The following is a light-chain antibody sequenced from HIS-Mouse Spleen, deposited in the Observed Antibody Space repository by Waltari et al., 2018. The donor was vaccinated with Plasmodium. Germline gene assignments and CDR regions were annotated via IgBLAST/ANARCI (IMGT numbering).Light chain of an antibody. CDR2: KDS. CDR1: ALPKQY. CDR3: QSADSSGTPNWV. V-gene: IGLV3-25*03. Sequence: SYELTQSPSVSVSPGQTARITCSGDALPKQYAYWYQQKPGQAPVLVIYKDSERPSGIPGRFSGSSSGTTVTLTIRGVQAEDEADYYCQSADSSGTPNWVFGGGTKLTVL. J-gene: IGLJ3*02.